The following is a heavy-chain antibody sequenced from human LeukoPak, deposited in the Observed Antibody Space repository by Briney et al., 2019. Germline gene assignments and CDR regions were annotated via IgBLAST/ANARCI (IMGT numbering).Heavy chain of an antibody. CDR2: INDDTP. J-gene: IGHJ5*02. V-gene: IGHV3-23*01. CDR1: GFSFNTYS. D-gene: IGHD3-3*01. Sequence: GGSLRLSCTTSGFSFNTYSMSWVRQAPGKGLEWVSAINDDTPYYTDSVKGRFTVSRDNSRDTLYLHLNSLRAEDTAIYYCAKEYDLWHEQGNWFDTWGQGVLATVSS. CDR3: AKEYDLWHEQGNWFDT.